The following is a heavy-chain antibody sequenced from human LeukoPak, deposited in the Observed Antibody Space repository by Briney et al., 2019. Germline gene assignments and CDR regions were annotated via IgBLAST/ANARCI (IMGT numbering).Heavy chain of an antibody. CDR1: GFTFSSHD. Sequence: GGSLRLSCAASGFTFSSHDMHWVRQATGKGLEWVSAIGTAGDPYYPGSVKGRFTISRENAKNSLYLQMNSLRAGDTAVYYCARAKTAGAFDIWGQGTMVTVSS. V-gene: IGHV3-13*05. CDR3: ARAKTAGAFDI. J-gene: IGHJ3*02. CDR2: IGTAGDP.